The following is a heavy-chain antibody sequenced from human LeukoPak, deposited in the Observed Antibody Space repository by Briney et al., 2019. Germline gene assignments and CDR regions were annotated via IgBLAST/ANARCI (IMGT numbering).Heavy chain of an antibody. J-gene: IGHJ4*02. V-gene: IGHV3-30*02. CDR3: ARDREMATIADY. Sequence: GGSLRLSCAPSGFTFNNYGMHWVRQAPGKGLEWVAFIRDDGSIKYYADSVKGRFTISRDNAKNSLYLQMNSLRAEDTAVYYCARDREMATIADYWGQGTLVTVSS. CDR1: GFTFNNYG. CDR2: IRDDGSIK. D-gene: IGHD5-24*01.